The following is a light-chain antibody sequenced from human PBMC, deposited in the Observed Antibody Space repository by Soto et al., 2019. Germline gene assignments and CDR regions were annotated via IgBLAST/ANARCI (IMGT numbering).Light chain of an antibody. Sequence: QSALTQPASVSGSRGQSITISWTGTSSDVGGYNYVSWYQQHPGKAPKLMIYEVSNRPSGVSNRFSGSKSGNTASLTISGLQAEDEADYYCSSYTSSSTQVFGTGTKVTVL. V-gene: IGLV2-14*01. J-gene: IGLJ1*01. CDR1: SSDVGGYNY. CDR3: SSYTSSSTQV. CDR2: EVS.